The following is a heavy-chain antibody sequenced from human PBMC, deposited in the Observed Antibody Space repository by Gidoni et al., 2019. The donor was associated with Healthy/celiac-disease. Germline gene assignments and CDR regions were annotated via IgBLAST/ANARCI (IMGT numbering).Heavy chain of an antibody. CDR2: ISGSGGST. CDR1: GFTFSSYA. CDR3: AKAVSGYYDSSGSPNHY. J-gene: IGHJ4*02. V-gene: IGHV3-23*01. Sequence: EVQLLESGGGLVQPGGSLRLSCAASGFTFSSYAMSWVRQAPGKGLEWVSAISGSGGSTYYADSVKGRFTISRDNSKNTLYLQMNSLRAEDTAVYYCAKAVSGYYDSSGSPNHYWGQGTLVTVSS. D-gene: IGHD3-22*01.